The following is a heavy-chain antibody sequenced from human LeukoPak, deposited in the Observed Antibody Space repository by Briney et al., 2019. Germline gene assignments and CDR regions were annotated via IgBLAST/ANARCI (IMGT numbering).Heavy chain of an antibody. Sequence: SEPLSLTCTVSGGSISSGSYYWSWIRQPAGKGLEWIGRIYTSGSTNYNPSLKSRVTISVDTSKNQFSLKLSSVTAADTAVYYCARESITIFGVVIGRYFDYWGQGTLVTVSS. J-gene: IGHJ4*02. D-gene: IGHD3-3*01. CDR2: IYTSGST. CDR3: ARESITIFGVVIGRYFDY. V-gene: IGHV4-61*02. CDR1: GGSISSGSYY.